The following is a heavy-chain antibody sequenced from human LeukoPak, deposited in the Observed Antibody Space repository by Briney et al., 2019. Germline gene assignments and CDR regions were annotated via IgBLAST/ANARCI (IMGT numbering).Heavy chain of an antibody. J-gene: IGHJ3*02. CDR2: IIPILGIA. V-gene: IGHV1-69*04. CDR1: GGTFSSYA. D-gene: IGHD3-10*01. CDR3: ARENYYGSGSVDAFDI. Sequence: ASVKVSCKASGGTFSSYAISWVRQAPGQGLEWMGRIIPILGIANYAQKFQGRVTITADKSTSTAYMELSSLRSEDTAVYYCARENYYGSGSVDAFDIWGQGTMVTVSS.